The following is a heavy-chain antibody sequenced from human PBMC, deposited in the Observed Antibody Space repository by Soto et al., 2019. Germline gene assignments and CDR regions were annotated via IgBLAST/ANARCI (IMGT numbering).Heavy chain of an antibody. J-gene: IGHJ3*02. CDR3: AHREDTGMVKNGAFDM. CDR2: VYWDDDK. Sequence: QITLKESGPTLVKPTQTLTLTCTFSGFSLSTSGVGVGWIRQPPGKALEWLALVYWDDDKRYSPSLKSRLTISKDPSKNQVVLTMTNMDPVDTATYYCAHREDTGMVKNGAFDMWGQGTMVTVSS. V-gene: IGHV2-5*02. CDR1: GFSLSTSGVG. D-gene: IGHD5-18*01.